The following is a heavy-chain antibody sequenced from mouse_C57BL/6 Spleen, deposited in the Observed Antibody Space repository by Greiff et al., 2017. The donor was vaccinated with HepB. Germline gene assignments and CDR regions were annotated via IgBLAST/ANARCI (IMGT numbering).Heavy chain of an antibody. J-gene: IGHJ4*01. CDR3: AREGYSNYAMDY. Sequence: EVKLKESGGGLVKPGGSLKLSCAASGFTFSSYAMSWVRQTPEKRLEWVATISDGGSYTYYPDNVKGRFTISRDNAKNNLYLQMSHLKSEDTAMYYCAREGYSNYAMDYWGQGTSVTVSS. V-gene: IGHV5-4*03. CDR1: GFTFSSYA. D-gene: IGHD2-5*01. CDR2: ISDGGSYT.